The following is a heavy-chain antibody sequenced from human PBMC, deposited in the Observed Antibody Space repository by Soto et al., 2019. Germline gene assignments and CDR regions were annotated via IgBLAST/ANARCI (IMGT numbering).Heavy chain of an antibody. V-gene: IGHV3-23*01. Sequence: GGSLRLSCAASGFTFSTYAMSWVRQAPGKGLEWVSAISGSGSSRYYADSAKGRFTISRDNSKNTLFLQLNSLRAEDTAVYYCAKELLRLGESLERYFDYWGQGTLVTVSS. CDR3: AKELLRLGESLERYFDY. CDR1: GFTFSTYA. J-gene: IGHJ4*02. D-gene: IGHD3-10*01. CDR2: ISGSGSSR.